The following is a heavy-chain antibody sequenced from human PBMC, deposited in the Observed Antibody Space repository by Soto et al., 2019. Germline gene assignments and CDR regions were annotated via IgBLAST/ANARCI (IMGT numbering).Heavy chain of an antibody. J-gene: IGHJ6*03. CDR2: IKQDGSEK. Sequence: GGSLRLSCAASGFTFSSYWMSWVRQAPGKGLEWVANIKQDGSEKYYVDSVKGRFTISRDNAKNSLYLQMNSLRAEDTAVYYCARDRSGSSSWYYYYYYMDVWGKGTTVTVSS. D-gene: IGHD6-13*01. CDR1: GFTFSSYW. V-gene: IGHV3-7*03. CDR3: ARDRSGSSSWYYYYYYMDV.